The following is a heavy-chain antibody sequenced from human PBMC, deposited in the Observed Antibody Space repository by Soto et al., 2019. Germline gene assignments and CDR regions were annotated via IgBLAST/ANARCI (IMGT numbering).Heavy chain of an antibody. Sequence: SETLSLTCTVSGVSISSYCWSWIRQPPGKGLEWIGYIYYSGSTNYNPSLKSRVTISVDTSKNQLSLKLSSVTAADTAVYYCARRYGYYFDYWGQGTLVTVSS. CDR2: IYYSGST. V-gene: IGHV4-59*08. D-gene: IGHD4-17*01. CDR3: ARRYGYYFDY. J-gene: IGHJ4*02. CDR1: GVSISSYC.